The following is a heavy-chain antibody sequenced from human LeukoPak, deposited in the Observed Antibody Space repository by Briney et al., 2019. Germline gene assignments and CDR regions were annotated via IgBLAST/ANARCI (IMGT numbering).Heavy chain of an antibody. CDR3: ARVPDFGYGYGLAFDY. D-gene: IGHD5-18*01. Sequence: GGSLRLSCAASGFTFSDYYMSWIRQAPGKGLEWVSYISSSGSTIYYADSVKGRFTISRDNAKNSLYLQMNSLRAEDTAVYYCARVPDFGYGYGLAFDYWGQGTLVTVSS. CDR2: ISSSGSTI. J-gene: IGHJ4*02. V-gene: IGHV3-11*04. CDR1: GFTFSDYY.